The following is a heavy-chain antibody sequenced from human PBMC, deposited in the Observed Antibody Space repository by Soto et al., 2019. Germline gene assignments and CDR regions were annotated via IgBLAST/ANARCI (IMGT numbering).Heavy chain of an antibody. Sequence: QVQLVQSGAEVKKPGASVKVSCKASGYTFTSYDINWVRQATGQGLEWMGWMNPNRGNTGYAQKFQGRVTTTRHTSISTAYMALSSLRSEDTAVYYCARERAVAGFDYWGQGTLVTVSS. D-gene: IGHD6-13*01. V-gene: IGHV1-8*01. J-gene: IGHJ4*02. CDR3: ARERAVAGFDY. CDR1: GYTFTSYD. CDR2: MNPNRGNT.